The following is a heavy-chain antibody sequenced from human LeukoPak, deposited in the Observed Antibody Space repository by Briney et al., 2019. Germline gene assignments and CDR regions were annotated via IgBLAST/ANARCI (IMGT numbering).Heavy chain of an antibody. Sequence: GGSLRLSCAASGFTFSSYAMHWVRQAPGKGLEWVAVISYDGSNKYYADSVKGRFTITRDNSKNTLYLQMNSLRAEDTAVYYCASMGGDILTGYYTPDYWGQGTLVTVSS. CDR2: ISYDGSNK. D-gene: IGHD3-9*01. CDR3: ASMGGDILTGYYTPDY. J-gene: IGHJ4*02. CDR1: GFTFSSYA. V-gene: IGHV3-30*04.